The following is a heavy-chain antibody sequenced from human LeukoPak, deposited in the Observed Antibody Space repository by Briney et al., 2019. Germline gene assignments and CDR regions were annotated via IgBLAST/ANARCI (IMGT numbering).Heavy chain of an antibody. J-gene: IGHJ4*02. Sequence: GGSLRLSCAASGFTFSSYAMSWVRQAPGKELEWVSAISGSGGSTYYADSVKGRFTISRDNSKNTLYLQMNSLRAEDTAVYYCAKGGGYYDSSGYYYWGQGTLVTVSS. D-gene: IGHD3-22*01. CDR3: AKGGGYYDSSGYYY. CDR2: ISGSGGST. CDR1: GFTFSSYA. V-gene: IGHV3-23*01.